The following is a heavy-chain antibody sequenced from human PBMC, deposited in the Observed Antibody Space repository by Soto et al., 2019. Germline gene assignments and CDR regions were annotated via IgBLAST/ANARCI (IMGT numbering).Heavy chain of an antibody. CDR2: IYPGDSDT. J-gene: IGHJ6*02. CDR1: GYSFTSYW. V-gene: IGHV5-51*01. Sequence: PGESLKISCKGSGYSFTSYWISWVRQMPGKGLEWMGIIYPGDSDTRYSPSFQGQVTISADKSISTAYLQWSSLKASDTAMYYCARLSWPLSTPRYCSGGSCYSRYHYYGMDVWGQGTTVTVSS. D-gene: IGHD2-15*01. CDR3: ARLSWPLSTPRYCSGGSCYSRYHYYGMDV.